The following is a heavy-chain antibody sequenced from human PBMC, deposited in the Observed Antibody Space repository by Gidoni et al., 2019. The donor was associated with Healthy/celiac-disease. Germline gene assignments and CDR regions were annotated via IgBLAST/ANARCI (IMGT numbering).Heavy chain of an antibody. Sequence: QVQLVQSGAEVKKLGASVKVSCKASGYTFTSYDINWVRQATGQGLEWMGLMNPNSGNTGYAQKFQGRVTMTRNTSISTAYMELSSLRSEDTAVYYCARSTLLTGSADPFDYWGQGTLVTVSS. J-gene: IGHJ4*02. CDR3: ARSTLLTGSADPFDY. CDR1: GYTFTSYD. V-gene: IGHV1-8*01. CDR2: MNPNSGNT. D-gene: IGHD3-9*01.